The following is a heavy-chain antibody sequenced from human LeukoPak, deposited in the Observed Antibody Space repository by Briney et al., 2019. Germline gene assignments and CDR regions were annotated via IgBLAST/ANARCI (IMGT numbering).Heavy chain of an antibody. D-gene: IGHD1-26*01. V-gene: IGHV3-30*02. CDR2: IASDGINK. Sequence: GGSLRLSCAASGFTFSNYVMNWVRQAPGKGLEWVALIASDGINKSYIHSVKGRFTISRDNSKNTLYLQMDSLRAEDTAVYYCAKKYSGRHNWFDPWGQGTLGTVS. J-gene: IGHJ5*02. CDR1: GFTFSNYV. CDR3: AKKYSGRHNWFDP.